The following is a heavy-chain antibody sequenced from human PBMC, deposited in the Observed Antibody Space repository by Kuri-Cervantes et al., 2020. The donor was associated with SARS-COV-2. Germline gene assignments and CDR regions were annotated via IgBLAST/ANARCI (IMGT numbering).Heavy chain of an antibody. J-gene: IGHJ4*02. Sequence: GGSLRLSGRASGFTFGDYAMHWFCQAPGKGLEWVGFIRRKAYGVTTEYAASVKGRFTISRDDSKSIAYLQMNSLKTEDTAVYYCTRENSIGWAGTRWGQETLVTVSS. CDR2: IRRKAYGVTT. CDR3: TRENSIGWAGTR. D-gene: IGHD4-17*01. CDR1: GFTFGDYA. V-gene: IGHV3-49*03.